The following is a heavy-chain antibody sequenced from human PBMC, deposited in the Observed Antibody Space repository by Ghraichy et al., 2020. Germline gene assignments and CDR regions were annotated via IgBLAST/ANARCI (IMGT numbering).Heavy chain of an antibody. V-gene: IGHV3-48*02. CDR3: ARDVGGWSRDAFDI. CDR2: ISSSSSTI. D-gene: IGHD6-19*01. J-gene: IGHJ3*02. CDR1: GFTFSSYS. Sequence: GGSLRLSCAASGFTFSSYSMNWVRQAPGKGLEWVSYISSSSSTIYYADSVKGRFTISRDNAKNSLYLQMNSLRDEDTAVYYCARDVGGWSRDAFDIWGQGKMVTVSS.